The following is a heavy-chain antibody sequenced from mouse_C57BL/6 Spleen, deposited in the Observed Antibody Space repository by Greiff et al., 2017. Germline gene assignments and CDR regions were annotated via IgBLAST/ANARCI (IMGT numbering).Heavy chain of an antibody. J-gene: IGHJ4*01. Sequence: VKLQQPGAELVKPGASVKLSCKASGYTFTSYWMQWVNQRPGQGLEWIGEIDPSDSYTNYNQKFKGKATLTVDTSTSTAYMQLSSLTSEDSAVYYCARRGDSSGYVNAMDYWGQGTSVTVAS. CDR3: ARRGDSSGYVNAMDY. D-gene: IGHD3-2*02. CDR1: GYTFTSYW. CDR2: IDPSDSYT. V-gene: IGHV1-50*01.